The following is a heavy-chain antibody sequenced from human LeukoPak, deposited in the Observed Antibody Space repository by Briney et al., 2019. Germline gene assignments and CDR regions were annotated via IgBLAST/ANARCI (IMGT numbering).Heavy chain of an antibody. CDR3: ARVPGYSSDKRSLSWFDP. D-gene: IGHD6-19*01. Sequence: ASVKVSCKASGYTFTGYYIHRVRQAPGQGLEWMGWINPNSGDTNSAQRFQGRVTMTRDTSLNTAYMELSRLTSDDTAVYYCARVPGYSSDKRSLSWFDPWGQGSLVTVSS. V-gene: IGHV1-2*02. CDR2: INPNSGDT. J-gene: IGHJ5*02. CDR1: GYTFTGYY.